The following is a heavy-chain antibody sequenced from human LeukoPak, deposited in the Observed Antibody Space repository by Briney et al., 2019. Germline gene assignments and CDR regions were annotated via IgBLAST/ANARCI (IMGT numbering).Heavy chain of an antibody. D-gene: IGHD6-19*01. Sequence: ASVKVSCKASGYTFTSYGISWVRQAPGQGLEWMGIINPSGGSTSYAQKFQGRVTMTRDTSTSTVYMELSSLRSEDTAVYYCARVKSKAVAGPDAFDIWGQGTMVTVSS. V-gene: IGHV1-46*01. CDR3: ARVKSKAVAGPDAFDI. J-gene: IGHJ3*02. CDR1: GYTFTSYG. CDR2: INPSGGST.